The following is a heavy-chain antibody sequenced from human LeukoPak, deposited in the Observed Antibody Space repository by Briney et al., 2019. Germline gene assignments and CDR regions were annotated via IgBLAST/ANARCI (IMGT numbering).Heavy chain of an antibody. Sequence: SQTLSLTCTVSGGSISSGDYYWSWIRQPPGKGLEWIGYIYYSGSTYYNPSLKSRVTISVDTSKNQFSLKLSSVTAADTAVYYCARDRNPSRVDSGYYPFDYWGQGTLVTVSS. CDR2: IYYSGST. CDR1: GGSISSGDYY. V-gene: IGHV4-30-4*01. J-gene: IGHJ4*02. D-gene: IGHD3-22*01. CDR3: ARDRNPSRVDSGYYPFDY.